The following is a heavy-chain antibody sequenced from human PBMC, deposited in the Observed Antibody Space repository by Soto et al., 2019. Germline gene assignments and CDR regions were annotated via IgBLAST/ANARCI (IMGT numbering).Heavy chain of an antibody. J-gene: IGHJ4*02. CDR1: GGSLTSDSY. CDR2: IHHSGST. Sequence: SETLSLTCTVSGGSLTSDSYWCWVRQPPGKGLEWIGEIHHSGSTKYNPSLKSRVTLSVDKSKNQFSLNLISVTAADTAVYYCASGTDPKWDGWGQGTLVTVSS. V-gene: IGHV4-4*02. D-gene: IGHD1-26*01. CDR3: ASGTDPKWDG.